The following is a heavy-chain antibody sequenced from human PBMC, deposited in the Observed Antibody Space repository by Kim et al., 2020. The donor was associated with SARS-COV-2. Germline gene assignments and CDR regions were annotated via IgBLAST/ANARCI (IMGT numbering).Heavy chain of an antibody. V-gene: IGHV3-30*18. CDR3: AKAKVKWSGIAAAGTSYFDY. D-gene: IGHD6-13*01. CDR2: ISYYGSTK. Sequence: GGSLRLSCAASGFTFSSYGMHWVRQAPGKGLEWVALISYYGSTKYYADSVKGRFTISRDNSKNTLHLQMNSLRAEDTAVYYCAKAKVKWSGIAAAGTSYFDYWGQGTLGTVSS. J-gene: IGHJ4*02. CDR1: GFTFSSYG.